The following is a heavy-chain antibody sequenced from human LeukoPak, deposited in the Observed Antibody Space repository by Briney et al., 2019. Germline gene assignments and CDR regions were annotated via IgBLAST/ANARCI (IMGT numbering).Heavy chain of an antibody. CDR3: ARHFPIYYDSSGYYYPLFDY. V-gene: IGHV4-39*01. J-gene: IGHJ4*02. D-gene: IGHD3-22*01. Sequence: SETLSLTCTVSGGSISSSSYYWGWIRQPPGKGLEWIGRIYYSGSTYYNPSLKSRVTISVDTSKNQFSLKLSSVTAADTAVYYCARHFPIYYDSSGYYYPLFDYWGQGTLVTVSS. CDR1: GGSISSSSYY. CDR2: IYYSGST.